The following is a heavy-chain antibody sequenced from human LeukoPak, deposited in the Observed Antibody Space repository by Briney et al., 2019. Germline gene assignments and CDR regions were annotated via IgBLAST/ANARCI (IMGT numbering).Heavy chain of an antibody. CDR1: GYTFTGYY. J-gene: IGHJ4*02. CDR2: INPNSGGT. V-gene: IGHV1-2*06. Sequence: ASVKVSCKASGYTFTGYYIHWVRQAPGQGLEWMGRINPNSGGTNYAQKFQGRVTMTRDTSISTAYMELSRLRSDDTAVYYCAREDNLGSGSSPNDYWGQGTLVTVSS. D-gene: IGHD6-19*01. CDR3: AREDNLGSGSSPNDY.